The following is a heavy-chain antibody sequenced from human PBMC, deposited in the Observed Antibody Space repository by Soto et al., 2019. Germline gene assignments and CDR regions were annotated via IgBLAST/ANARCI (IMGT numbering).Heavy chain of an antibody. CDR1: GYPLTAKY. V-gene: IGHV1-2*02. CDR3: AKGGSSWTEWFDP. D-gene: IGHD6-13*01. J-gene: IGHJ5*02. Sequence: GASVKVSGKASGYPLTAKYLHWVRQAPGQGLEWMGWINPSSGGTKEAQKFRGRVTMTRDTSISAAYMELSRLTSDDTAVYYCAKGGSSWTEWFDPWGQGTLVTVSS. CDR2: INPSSGGT.